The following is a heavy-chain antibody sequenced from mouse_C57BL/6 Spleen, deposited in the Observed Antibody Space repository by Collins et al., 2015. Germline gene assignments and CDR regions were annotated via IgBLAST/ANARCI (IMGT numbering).Heavy chain of an antibody. Sequence: DVQLQESGPGLVKPSQSLSLTCSVTGYSITSGYYWNWIRQFPGNKLEWMGYISYDGSNNYNPSLKNRISITRDTSKNQFFLKLNSVTTEDTATYYCAREGNGSEFAYWGQGTLVTVSA. CDR1: GYSITSGYY. J-gene: IGHJ3*01. D-gene: IGHD1-1*01. CDR3: AREGNGSEFAY. CDR2: ISYDGSN. V-gene: IGHV3-6*01.